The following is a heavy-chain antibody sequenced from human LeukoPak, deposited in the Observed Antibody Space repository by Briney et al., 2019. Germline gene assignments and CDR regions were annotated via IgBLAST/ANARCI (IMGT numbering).Heavy chain of an antibody. Sequence: GESLKISCKGSGYSFTSYWIGWVRQMPGKGLEWMGIIYPGDSDTRYSPSFQGQVTISADKSISTAYLQWSSLKASDTAMYYCASATTIFGEQTQYYFDYWGQGTLVTVSS. J-gene: IGHJ4*02. CDR1: GYSFTSYW. V-gene: IGHV5-51*01. D-gene: IGHD3-3*01. CDR2: IYPGDSDT. CDR3: ASATTIFGEQTQYYFDY.